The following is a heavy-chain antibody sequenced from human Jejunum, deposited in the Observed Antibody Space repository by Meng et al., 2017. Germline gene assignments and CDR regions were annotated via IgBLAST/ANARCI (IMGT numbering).Heavy chain of an antibody. J-gene: IGHJ3*02. D-gene: IGHD2-15*01. Sequence: GSSLMISCTASGFTFSTFGFNWVRQVPGKGLEWVAVIWYDGSKEYYADSVKGRFTVSKDNARNMVTLEMNRMRVDDTAVYYCARDIWFCSGYDFDIWGQGTMVTVSS. CDR2: IWYDGSKE. CDR3: ARDIWFCSGYDFDI. CDR1: GFTFSTFG. V-gene: IGHV3-33*01.